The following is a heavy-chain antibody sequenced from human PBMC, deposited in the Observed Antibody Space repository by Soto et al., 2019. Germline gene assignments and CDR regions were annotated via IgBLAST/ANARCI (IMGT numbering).Heavy chain of an antibody. CDR1: GFTFDDYG. CDR3: ARVADPLTTVTHHIPWQAFDI. J-gene: IGHJ3*02. CDR2: INWNGGST. V-gene: IGHV3-20*01. D-gene: IGHD4-17*01. Sequence: EVQLVESGGGVVRPGGSLRLCCAASGFTFDDYGMSWVRQAPGKGLEWVSGINWNGGSTGYADSVKGRFTISRDNAKNSLYLQMNSLRAEDTALYHCARVADPLTTVTHHIPWQAFDIWGQGTMVTVSS.